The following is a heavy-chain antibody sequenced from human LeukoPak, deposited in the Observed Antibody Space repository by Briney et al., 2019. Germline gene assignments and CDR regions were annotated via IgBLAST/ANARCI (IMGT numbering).Heavy chain of an antibody. J-gene: IGHJ4*02. D-gene: IGHD5-18*01. Sequence: PSETLSLTCTVSGNSISSGDYYWSWIRQPAGKGLEWIGRIYTSGSTTYNPPLKSRVTISGDTSKNQFSLKLSSVTAADTAVYYCARVTEYYFDYWGQGTLVTVSS. V-gene: IGHV4-61*02. CDR3: ARVTEYYFDY. CDR2: IYTSGST. CDR1: GNSISSGDYY.